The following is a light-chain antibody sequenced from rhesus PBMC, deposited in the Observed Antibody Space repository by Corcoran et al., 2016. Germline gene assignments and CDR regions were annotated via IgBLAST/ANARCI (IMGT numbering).Light chain of an antibody. CDR3: QRHNSYPYS. J-gene: IGKJ2*01. CDR2: YPT. Sequence: DIQMTQSPSSLSASVGDTVTITCRASQGISNYLAWYQQKPGKAPKPLIYYPTKLESGVPTRLSDSGSGTVFTLTIRSLQPGDFAPYYCQRHNSYPYSFGQGTKVEIK. V-gene: IGKV1S14*01. CDR1: QGISNY.